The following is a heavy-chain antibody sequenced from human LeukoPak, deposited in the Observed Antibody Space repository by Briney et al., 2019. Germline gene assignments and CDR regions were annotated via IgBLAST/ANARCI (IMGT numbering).Heavy chain of an antibody. V-gene: IGHV4-34*01. CDR1: GGSFSGYY. CDR2: INHSGST. D-gene: IGHD6-19*01. Sequence: PSETLSLTCAVYGGSFSGYYWSWLRQPPGKGLEWMGEINHSGSTNYNPSLKSRVTISVDTSKNQFSLKLSSVTAADTAVYYCARSGYSSGWYLNKDYYYYYGMDVWGQGTTVTVSS. J-gene: IGHJ6*02. CDR3: ARSGYSSGWYLNKDYYYYYGMDV.